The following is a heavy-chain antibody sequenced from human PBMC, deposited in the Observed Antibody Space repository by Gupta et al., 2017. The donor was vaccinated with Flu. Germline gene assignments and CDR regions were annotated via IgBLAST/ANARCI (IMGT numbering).Heavy chain of an antibody. D-gene: IGHD3-22*01. CDR1: GFSLSTSGVG. CDR3: AHIGREYYESWGSLLGFDY. Sequence: QLTLKESGLTLVKPTQTLTLTCTFSGFSLSTSGVGVGWIRPPPGKALEWLALIYWDDDKSYRPSLKSRLTITKDTSKNQVVLTMTNMDPVDTATYYCAHIGREYYESWGSLLGFDYWGQGTLVTVSS. J-gene: IGHJ4*02. V-gene: IGHV2-5*02. CDR2: IYWDDDK.